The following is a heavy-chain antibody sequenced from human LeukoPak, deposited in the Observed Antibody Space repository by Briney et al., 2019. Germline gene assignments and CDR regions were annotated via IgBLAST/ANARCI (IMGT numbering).Heavy chain of an antibody. D-gene: IGHD5-18*01. CDR2: ISSSGNTI. V-gene: IGHV3-48*03. CDR3: ARGGDVDTAMLGAFDI. Sequence: GGSLRLSCAASGFTFSSYEMNWVRQAPGKGLEWVSYISSSGNTIYYADSVKGRFTISRDNAKNSLYLQMNSLRAEDTAVYYCARGGDVDTAMLGAFDIWGQGTMVTVSS. CDR1: GFTFSSYE. J-gene: IGHJ3*02.